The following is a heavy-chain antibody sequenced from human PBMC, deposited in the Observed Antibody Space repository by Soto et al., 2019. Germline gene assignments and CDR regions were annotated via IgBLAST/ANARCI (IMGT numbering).Heavy chain of an antibody. D-gene: IGHD6-13*01. Sequence: QVQLVESGGGVVQPGRSLRLSCAASGFTFSSYGMHWVRQAPGKGLEWVAVISYDGSNKYYADSVKGRFTISRDNSKNTLYLQMNSLRAEDTAVYYCATDLAIAAAGPAFDPWGQGTLVTVSS. J-gene: IGHJ5*02. CDR3: ATDLAIAAAGPAFDP. CDR2: ISYDGSNK. CDR1: GFTFSSYG. V-gene: IGHV3-30*03.